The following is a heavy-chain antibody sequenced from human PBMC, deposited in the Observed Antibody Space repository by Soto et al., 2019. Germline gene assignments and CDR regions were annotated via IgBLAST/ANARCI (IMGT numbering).Heavy chain of an antibody. Sequence: QVQLQESGPGLMKPSGTLSLTCAVSGGSITSNWWCWVRQPPGKGLEWIAEIFHTGSANYNPSLMRRLTISMDKSKSHLSLNLNSVTAADTAVYYCARHIAVSGTRGFDHWGQGTLVTVSS. CDR3: ARHIAVSGTRGFDH. D-gene: IGHD2-21*01. CDR1: GGSITSNW. J-gene: IGHJ4*02. V-gene: IGHV4-4*02. CDR2: IFHTGSA.